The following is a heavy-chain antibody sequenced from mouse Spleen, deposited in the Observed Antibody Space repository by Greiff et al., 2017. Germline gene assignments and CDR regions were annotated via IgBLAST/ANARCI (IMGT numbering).Heavy chain of an antibody. D-gene: IGHD4-1*01. CDR3: ARLGREWYFDV. CDR1: GYTFTDYN. CDR2: INPNNGGT. V-gene: IGHV1-22*01. J-gene: IGHJ1*01. Sequence: EVKLQESGPELVKPGASVKMSCKASGYTFTDYNMHWVKQSHGKSLEWIGYINPNNGGTSYNQKFKGKATLTVNKSSSTAYMELRSLTSEDSAVYYCARLGREWYFDVWGAGTTVTVSS.